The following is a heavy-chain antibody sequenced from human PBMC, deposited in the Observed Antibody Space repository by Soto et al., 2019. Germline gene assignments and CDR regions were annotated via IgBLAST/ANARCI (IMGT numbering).Heavy chain of an antibody. V-gene: IGHV3-21*01. D-gene: IGHD5-18*01. CDR2: ISSSSSYI. CDR3: AVGYSYGSRYYYGMDV. CDR1: GFTFSSYS. J-gene: IGHJ6*02. Sequence: EVQLVESGGGLVKPGGSLRLSCAASGFTFSSYSMNWVRQAPGKGLEWVSAISSSSSYIYYADSVKGRFTISRDNAKNSLYLQMNSLRAEDTAVYYCAVGYSYGSRYYYGMDVWGQGTTVTVSS.